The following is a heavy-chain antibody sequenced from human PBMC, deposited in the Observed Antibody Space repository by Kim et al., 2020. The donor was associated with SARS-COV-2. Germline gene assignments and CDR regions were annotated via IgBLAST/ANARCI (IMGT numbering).Heavy chain of an antibody. CDR2: ISWNSGSI. V-gene: IGHV3-9*01. Sequence: GGSLRLSCAASGFTFDNYAMHWVRQAPGKGLEWVSGISWNSGSIGYADSVKGRFTISRDNAKNSLYLQMNSLRAEDTALYYCARSSWDIVVVPAANYFDYWGQGTLVTVSS. D-gene: IGHD2-2*01. CDR3: ARSSWDIVVVPAANYFDY. J-gene: IGHJ4*02. CDR1: GFTFDNYA.